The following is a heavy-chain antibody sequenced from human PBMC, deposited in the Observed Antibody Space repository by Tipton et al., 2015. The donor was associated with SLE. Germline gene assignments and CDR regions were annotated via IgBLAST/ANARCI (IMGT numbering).Heavy chain of an antibody. V-gene: IGHV4-59*01. CDR1: GGSISSYY. J-gene: IGHJ3*01. CDR2: IYYTGNT. Sequence: TLSLTCTVSGGSISSYYWSWIRQPPGKGLEWIGYIYYTGNTNYNPSLKSRVTMSVDTSKSQFSLKLTSVSAADTAIYYCARMGLCTTTTCNEGAFDVWGQWSMVTVSS. CDR3: ARMGLCTTTTCNEGAFDV. D-gene: IGHD2-2*01.